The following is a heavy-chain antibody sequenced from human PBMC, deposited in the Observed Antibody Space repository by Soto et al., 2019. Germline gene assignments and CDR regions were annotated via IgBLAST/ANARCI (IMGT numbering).Heavy chain of an antibody. CDR3: ARDLNPSVTTFFRLHYYGMDV. CDR2: ISSSSSYI. Sequence: GGSLRLSCAASGFTFSSYAMSWVRQATGKGLEWVSSISSSSSYIYYADSVKGRFTISRDNAKNSLYLQMNSLRAEDTAVYYCARDLNPSVTTFFRLHYYGMDVWGQGTTLTVSS. CDR1: GFTFSSYA. V-gene: IGHV3-21*01. J-gene: IGHJ6*02. D-gene: IGHD4-17*01.